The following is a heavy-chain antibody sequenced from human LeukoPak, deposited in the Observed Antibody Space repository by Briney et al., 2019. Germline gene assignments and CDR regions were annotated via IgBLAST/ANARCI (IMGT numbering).Heavy chain of an antibody. Sequence: SETLSLTCTLSGGSISSYYWSWIRQPPGRGLEWIGYIYYSGSTNYNPSLKSRVTISVDTSKNQFSLKLSSVTAADTAVYYCARDSGASVYANNWFDPWGQGTLVTVST. CDR3: ARDSGASVYANNWFDP. CDR2: IYYSGST. J-gene: IGHJ5*02. D-gene: IGHD2-8*01. CDR1: GGSISSYY. V-gene: IGHV4-59*01.